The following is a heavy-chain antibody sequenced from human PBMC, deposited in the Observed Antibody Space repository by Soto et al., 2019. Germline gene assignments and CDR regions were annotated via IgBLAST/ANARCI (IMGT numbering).Heavy chain of an antibody. V-gene: IGHV1-18*01. CDR3: ESSSPTLGYNWFDP. J-gene: IGHJ5*02. D-gene: IGHD4-17*01. CDR2: ISAYNGNT. Sequence: QVQLVQSGAEVKKPGASVKVSCKASGYTFTSYGISWVRQAPGQGLEWMGWISAYNGNTNYAQKIQGRVTMTTDTSTSTAYMELRSLRSDDTAVYYCESSSPTLGYNWFDPWGQGTLVTVSS. CDR1: GYTFTSYG.